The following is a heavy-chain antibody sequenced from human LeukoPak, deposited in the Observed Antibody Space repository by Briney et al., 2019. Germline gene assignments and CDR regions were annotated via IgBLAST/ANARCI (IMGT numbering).Heavy chain of an antibody. CDR3: ARGHLAGKVKIDF. D-gene: IGHD6-19*01. CDR2: TNHTGRT. V-gene: IGHV4-34*01. Sequence: PSETLSLTCGVYGVSITNYYWAFIRQPPGKGLEWIGETNHTGRTNYSPSLKSRVSISVDTSKNQFSLNLTSVTDADTALYYCARGHLAGKVKIDFWGQGTLVTVAS. CDR1: GVSITNYY. J-gene: IGHJ4*02.